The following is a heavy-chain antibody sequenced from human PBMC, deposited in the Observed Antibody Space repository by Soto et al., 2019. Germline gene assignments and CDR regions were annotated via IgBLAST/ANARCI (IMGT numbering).Heavy chain of an antibody. Sequence: KTSETLSLTCTVSGGSISSYYWSWIRQPPGKGLGWIGYIYYSGSTNYNPSLKSRVTISVDTSKNQFSLKLSSVTAADTAVYYCASSVIATPFTFDYWGQGTLVTVSS. D-gene: IGHD1-26*01. CDR1: GGSISSYY. J-gene: IGHJ4*02. CDR3: ASSVIATPFTFDY. V-gene: IGHV4-59*01. CDR2: IYYSGST.